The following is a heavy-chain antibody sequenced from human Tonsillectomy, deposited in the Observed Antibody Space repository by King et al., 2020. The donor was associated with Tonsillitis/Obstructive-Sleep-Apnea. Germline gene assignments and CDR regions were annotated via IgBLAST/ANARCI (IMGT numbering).Heavy chain of an antibody. Sequence: QLVQSGAEVKKPGASVKVSCKASGYTFTSYYMHWVRQAPGQGLEWMGIINPSGGSTNYAQKFQGRVTMTRDTSTTTVYMELRSLGSEDTAVYYCASGRLHLGELSSVDYWGQGTLVTVSS. CDR3: ASGRLHLGELSSVDY. CDR1: GYTFTSYY. CDR2: INPSGGST. J-gene: IGHJ4*02. D-gene: IGHD3-16*02. V-gene: IGHV1-46*01.